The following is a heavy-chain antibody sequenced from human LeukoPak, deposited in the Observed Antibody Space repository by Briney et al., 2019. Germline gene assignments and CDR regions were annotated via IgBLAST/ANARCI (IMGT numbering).Heavy chain of an antibody. J-gene: IGHJ6*04. D-gene: IGHD6-13*01. Sequence: GGSLRLSCAASGFTFGSYSMNWVRQAPGKGLEWVSSISSSSSYIYYADSVKGRFTISRDNAKNSLYLQMNSLRAEDTAAYYCARDQQQLDPYYYYYGMDVWGKGTTVTVSS. V-gene: IGHV3-21*01. CDR3: ARDQQQLDPYYYYYGMDV. CDR1: GFTFGSYS. CDR2: ISSSSSYI.